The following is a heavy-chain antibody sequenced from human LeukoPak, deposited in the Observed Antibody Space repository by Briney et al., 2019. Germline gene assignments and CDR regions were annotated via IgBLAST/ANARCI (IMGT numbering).Heavy chain of an antibody. V-gene: IGHV3-9*03. D-gene: IGHD6-13*01. Sequence: GRSLRLSCAASGFTFDDYAMHWVRQAPGKGLEWVSGISWNSGSIGYADSVKGRFTISRDNAKNSLYLQMNSLRAEDMALYYCAKEIAAGYDAFDVRGQGTMVTVSS. CDR1: GFTFDDYA. CDR3: AKEIAAGYDAFDV. J-gene: IGHJ3*01. CDR2: ISWNSGSI.